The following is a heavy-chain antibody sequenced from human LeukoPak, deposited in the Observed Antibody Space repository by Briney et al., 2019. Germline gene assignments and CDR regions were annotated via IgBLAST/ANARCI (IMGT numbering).Heavy chain of an antibody. CDR2: INPNSGGT. CDR1: GYTFTGYY. D-gene: IGHD3-22*01. V-gene: IGHV1-2*02. CDR3: ARGGSLYDSSGYASGDYSDY. J-gene: IGHJ4*02. Sequence: GSVRVSCTASGYTFTGYYMHWVRQAPGQGLEWMGWINPNSGGTNYAQKFQGRVTMTRDTSISTAYMELSRLRSDDTAVYYCARGGSLYDSSGYASGDYSDYWGQGTLVTVSS.